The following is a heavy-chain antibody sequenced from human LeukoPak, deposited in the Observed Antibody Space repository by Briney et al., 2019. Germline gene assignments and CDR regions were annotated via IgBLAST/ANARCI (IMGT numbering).Heavy chain of an antibody. J-gene: IGHJ4*02. V-gene: IGHV3-7*01. D-gene: IGHD3-16*01. CDR1: GFTSSNYW. CDR3: ARGLNTSPGVDY. CDR2: IKEDGSQK. Sequence: PGGSLRLSCAVSGFTSSNYWMNWVRQAPGKGLEWVANIKEDGSQKYYVESVKGRFTVSRDNAKNSVYLQMSSLRDEDTAVYYCARGLNTSPGVDYWGQGTLVTVSS.